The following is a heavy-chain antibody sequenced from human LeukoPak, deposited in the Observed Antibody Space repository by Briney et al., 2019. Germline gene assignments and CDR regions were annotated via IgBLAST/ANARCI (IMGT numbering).Heavy chain of an antibody. D-gene: IGHD3-22*01. CDR2: MNPNSGNT. Sequence: ASVKVSCKAAGYTFSTYDINWVRQATGQGLEWMGWMNPNSGNTGYAQKFQGRVSITRNNSISTAYMELSSLRSEDTAVYYCARGSYDSSGYRFDYWGQGTLVTVSS. CDR1: GYTFSTYD. V-gene: IGHV1-8*03. J-gene: IGHJ4*02. CDR3: ARGSYDSSGYRFDY.